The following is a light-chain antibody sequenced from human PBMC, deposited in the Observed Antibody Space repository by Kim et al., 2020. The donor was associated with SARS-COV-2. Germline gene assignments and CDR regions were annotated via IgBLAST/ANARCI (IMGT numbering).Light chain of an antibody. CDR2: YDS. CDR3: QAWDSSSDHVV. J-gene: IGLJ2*01. V-gene: IGLV3-21*04. CDR1: NIGSKS. Sequence: SYELTQPPSVSVAPGKTARITCGGNNIGSKSVHWYQQKPGQAPVLVIYYDSDRLSGIPERFSGSNSGNTATLTISRVEAGDEADYYCQAWDSSSDHVVFG.